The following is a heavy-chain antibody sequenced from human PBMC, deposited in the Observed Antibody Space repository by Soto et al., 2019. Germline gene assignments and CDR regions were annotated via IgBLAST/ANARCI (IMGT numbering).Heavy chain of an antibody. V-gene: IGHV1-18*01. D-gene: IGHD2-15*01. CDR1: GYTFTSYG. J-gene: IGHJ6*02. Sequence: QVQLVQSGAEVKKPGASVKVSCKASGYTFTSYGISWVRQAPGQGLEWMGWISAYNGNTNYAQKLQGRVTMTTDTSTSKAYMELRGLRSDDTAVYYCARVDSPCGGSCYSDPHYYYGMDVWGQGTTVTVSS. CDR2: ISAYNGNT. CDR3: ARVDSPCGGSCYSDPHYYYGMDV.